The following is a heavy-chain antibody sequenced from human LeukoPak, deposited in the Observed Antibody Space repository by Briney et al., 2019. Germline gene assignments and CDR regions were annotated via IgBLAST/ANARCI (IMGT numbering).Heavy chain of an antibody. CDR1: GFTFSDYA. Sequence: GGSLRLSCAASGFTFSDYAMSWVRQAPGGGLEWVSYISSSGSTIYYADSVKGRFTISRDNAKNSLYLQMDSLRAEDTAVYYCARDYCSSTSCYDYWGQGTLVTVSS. V-gene: IGHV3-48*03. CDR2: ISSSGSTI. J-gene: IGHJ4*02. CDR3: ARDYCSSTSCYDY. D-gene: IGHD2-2*01.